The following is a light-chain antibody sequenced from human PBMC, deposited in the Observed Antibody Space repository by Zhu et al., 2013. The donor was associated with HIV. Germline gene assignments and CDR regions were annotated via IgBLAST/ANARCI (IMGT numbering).Light chain of an antibody. CDR2: KAS. Sequence: IQMDQSPPILSASVGDRVSITCRASRSISTWLAWYQQKPGKAPNLLIFKASSLQSGVPSRFSGRGSGTDFTLTISSLEPEDFAVYYCQQRSNWPLCSFGLGDQPGDQT. V-gene: IGKV1-5*03. J-gene: IGKJ2*04. CDR3: QQRSNWPLCS. CDR1: RSISTW.